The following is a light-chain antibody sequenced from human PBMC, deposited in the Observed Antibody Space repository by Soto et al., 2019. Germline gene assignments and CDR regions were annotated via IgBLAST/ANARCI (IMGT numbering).Light chain of an antibody. CDR2: SHN. V-gene: IGLV1-47*02. CDR1: SSNIGRDY. J-gene: IGLJ2*01. Sequence: QSVLTQPPSASGTPGQRVTISCSGGSSNIGRDYVYWYQQLPGAAAKLLMYSHNIRPAGVPDRFSASTSGTSASLAISGLRPEDEGDYHCAAWDDSVRGVVFGGGTKLTVL. CDR3: AAWDDSVRGVV.